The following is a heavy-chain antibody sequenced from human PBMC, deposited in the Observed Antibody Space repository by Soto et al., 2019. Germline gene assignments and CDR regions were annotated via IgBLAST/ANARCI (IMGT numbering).Heavy chain of an antibody. D-gene: IGHD2-15*01. Sequence: QVQLVESGGGVVQPGRSLRLSCAASGFTFSSYGMHWVRQAPGKGLEWVAVISYDGSNKYYADSVKGRFTISRDNSKNSLYQQMNSLRAEDTAVYYCAKDTLHEYCSGGSCYGDYWGQGTLVTVSS. CDR3: AKDTLHEYCSGGSCYGDY. CDR1: GFTFSSYG. V-gene: IGHV3-30*18. CDR2: ISYDGSNK. J-gene: IGHJ4*02.